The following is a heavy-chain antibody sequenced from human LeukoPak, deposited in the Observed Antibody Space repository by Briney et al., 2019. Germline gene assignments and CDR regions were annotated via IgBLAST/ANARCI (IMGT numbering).Heavy chain of an antibody. CDR1: GFTFSSYA. V-gene: IGHV3-30-3*01. J-gene: IGHJ4*02. CDR2: ISYDGSNK. Sequence: GRSLRLSCAASGFTFSSYAMHWVRQAPGKGLEWVAVISYDGSNKYYADSVKGRFTISRDNAKNSLYLQMNSLRADDTAIYYCVRFPTGFDYWGQGTLVTVSS. CDR3: VRFPTGFDY. D-gene: IGHD4-17*01.